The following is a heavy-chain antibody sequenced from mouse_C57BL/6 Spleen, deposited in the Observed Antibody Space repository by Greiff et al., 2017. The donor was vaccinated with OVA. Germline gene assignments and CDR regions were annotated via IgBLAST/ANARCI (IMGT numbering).Heavy chain of an antibody. D-gene: IGHD1-1*01. CDR2: ISDGGSYT. CDR1: GFTFSSYA. V-gene: IGHV5-4*01. J-gene: IGHJ4*01. CDR3: ARGGLTTVVPHYAMDY. Sequence: EVQLVESGGGLVKPGGSLKLSCAASGFTFSSYAMSWVRQTPEKRLEWVATISDGGSYTYYPDNVKGRFTISRDNAKNNLYLQMSHLKSEDTAMYYCARGGLTTVVPHYAMDYWGQGTSVTVSS.